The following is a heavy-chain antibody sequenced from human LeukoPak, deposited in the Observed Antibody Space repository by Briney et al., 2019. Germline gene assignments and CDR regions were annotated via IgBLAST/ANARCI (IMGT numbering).Heavy chain of an antibody. D-gene: IGHD5-12*01. J-gene: IGHJ6*03. CDR1: GYSISSGYY. V-gene: IGHV4-38-2*02. Sequence: SETLSLTCTISGYSISSGYYWGWIRQPPGKGLEWIGSIYHSGSTYYNPSLKSRVTISVDTSKNQLSLKLSSVTAADTAVYYCARQGGSGYGYYYYYYMDVWGKGTTVTISS. CDR2: IYHSGST. CDR3: ARQGGSGYGYYYYYYMDV.